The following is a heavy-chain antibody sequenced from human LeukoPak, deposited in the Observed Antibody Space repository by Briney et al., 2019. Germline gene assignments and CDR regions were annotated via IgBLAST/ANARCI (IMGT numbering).Heavy chain of an antibody. D-gene: IGHD2-21*02. Sequence: GGSLRLSCAASGFTFSSYSMSWVRQAPGKGLEWVSSISSSSSYIYYADSVKSRFTISRDNAKNSLYLQMNSLRAEDTAVYYCATHDFNLCAFDIWGQGTMVTVSS. V-gene: IGHV3-21*01. CDR1: GFTFSSYS. J-gene: IGHJ3*02. CDR3: ATHDFNLCAFDI. CDR2: ISSSSSYI.